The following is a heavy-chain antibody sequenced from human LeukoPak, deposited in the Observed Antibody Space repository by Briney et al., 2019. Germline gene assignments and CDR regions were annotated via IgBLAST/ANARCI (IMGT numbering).Heavy chain of an antibody. CDR3: ARAGSYGFYYFDY. J-gene: IGHJ4*02. Sequence: PGRSLRLSCAASGFTFSSYSMNWVRQAPGKGLEWVSSISSSSSYIYYADSVKGRFTISRDNAKNSLYLQMNSLRAEDTAVYYCARAGSYGFYYFDYWGQGTLVTVSS. D-gene: IGHD5-18*01. CDR2: ISSSSSYI. CDR1: GFTFSSYS. V-gene: IGHV3-21*01.